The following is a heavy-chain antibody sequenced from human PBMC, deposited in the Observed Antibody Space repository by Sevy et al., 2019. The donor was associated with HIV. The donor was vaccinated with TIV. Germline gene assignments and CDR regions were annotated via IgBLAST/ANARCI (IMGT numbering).Heavy chain of an antibody. CDR3: LKGEGNWNYAIGYFDY. CDR2: ISWNSDSI. V-gene: IGHV3-9*03. Sequence: GGSLRLSCAASGFTFDDYAMHWVRQAPGKGLEWVSGISWNSDSIGYADSVKGRFTISRDNVKNSLYLQMNRLRDEDMALYYCLKGEGNWNYAIGYFDYWGQGTLVTVSS. CDR1: GFTFDDYA. D-gene: IGHD1-7*01. J-gene: IGHJ4*02.